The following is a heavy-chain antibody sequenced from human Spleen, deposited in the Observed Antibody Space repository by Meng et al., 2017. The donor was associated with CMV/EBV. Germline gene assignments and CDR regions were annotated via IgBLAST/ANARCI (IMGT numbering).Heavy chain of an antibody. CDR3: ARHSQYTYYYYGMDV. CDR1: GYSFTSYW. J-gene: IGHJ6*02. CDR2: IYPGDSDT. Sequence: GGSLRLSCKGSGYSFTSYWIGWVRQMPGKGLEWMGIIYPGDSDTRYSPSFQGQVTISADKSISTAYLQWSSLKASDTAMYYCARHSQYTYYYYGMDVWGQGTTVTVSS. V-gene: IGHV5-51*01. D-gene: IGHD5-18*01.